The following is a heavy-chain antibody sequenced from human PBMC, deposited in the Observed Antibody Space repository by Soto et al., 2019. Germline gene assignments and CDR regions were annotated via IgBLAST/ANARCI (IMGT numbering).Heavy chain of an antibody. Sequence: QVQLVQSGAEVKKPGASVKVSCKASGYTFTTYGITWVRQAPGQGLEWMGWINAYNGKTQYAQKLQGRVTMTTDTSTSTAYMDLRSLRSDDTAVYYCARVKSVAGGIYYFAYWGQGTLVTVSS. V-gene: IGHV1-18*01. D-gene: IGHD6-13*01. CDR2: INAYNGKT. J-gene: IGHJ4*02. CDR1: GYTFTTYG. CDR3: ARVKSVAGGIYYFAY.